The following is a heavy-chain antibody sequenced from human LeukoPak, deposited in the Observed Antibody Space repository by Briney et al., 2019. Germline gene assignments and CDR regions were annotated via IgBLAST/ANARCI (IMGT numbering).Heavy chain of an antibody. CDR2: IYSGGST. CDR3: ARAPPTFLTHRFDP. J-gene: IGHJ5*02. CDR1: GFTVSSSY. D-gene: IGHD7-27*01. Sequence: GGSLRLSCAASGFTVSSSYMSWVRQAPGKGLEWVSVIYSGGSTYYADSVKGRFTISRDNSKNTLYLQMNSLRAEDTAVYYCARAPPTFLTHRFDPWGQGTLVTVSS. V-gene: IGHV3-66*01.